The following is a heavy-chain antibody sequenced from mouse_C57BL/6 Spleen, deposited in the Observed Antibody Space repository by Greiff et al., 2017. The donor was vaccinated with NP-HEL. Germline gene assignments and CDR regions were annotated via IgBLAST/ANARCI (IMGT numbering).Heavy chain of an antibody. CDR3: AREDGYYQAWFAY. CDR2: INPYNGDT. Sequence: EVQLQQSGPELVKPGDSVKISCKASGYSFTGYFMNWVMQSHGKSLEWIGRINPYNGDTFYNQKFKGKATLTVDKSSSTAHMELRSLTSEDSAVYYCAREDGYYQAWFAYWGQGTLVTVSA. V-gene: IGHV1-20*01. CDR1: GYSFTGYF. D-gene: IGHD2-3*01. J-gene: IGHJ3*01.